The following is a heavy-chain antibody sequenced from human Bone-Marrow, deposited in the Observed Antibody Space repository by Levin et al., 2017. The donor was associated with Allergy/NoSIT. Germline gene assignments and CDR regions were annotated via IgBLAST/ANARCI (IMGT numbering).Heavy chain of an antibody. V-gene: IGHV3-21*01. CDR3: ARDGAVGGGNYFYGFDP. D-gene: IGHD1-7*01. Sequence: ASVKVSCAASGFTFSSYTMNWVRQAPGKGLEWVSSISGSSSYIYYADSVKGRFTVSRDNAKNSLYLQMNSLRAEDTAVYYCARDGAVGGGNYFYGFDPWGQGTLVTVSS. J-gene: IGHJ5*02. CDR1: GFTFSSYT. CDR2: ISGSSSYI.